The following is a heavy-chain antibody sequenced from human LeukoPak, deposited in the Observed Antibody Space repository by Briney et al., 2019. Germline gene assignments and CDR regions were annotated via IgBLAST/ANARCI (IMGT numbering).Heavy chain of an antibody. V-gene: IGHV3-33*01. CDR3: ARYGDNGFDY. D-gene: IGHD4-17*01. CDR1: GFTFICCV. J-gene: IGHJ5*01. Sequence: PGGSLRLSCAASGFTFICCVMHWVRQAPRKGLEWVAVIWYDGSKTYYVDSVKGRFTISRDNSQNMLFLTMETLRAEDRAGYFCARYGDNGFDYWGQGTLVTVS. CDR2: IWYDGSKT.